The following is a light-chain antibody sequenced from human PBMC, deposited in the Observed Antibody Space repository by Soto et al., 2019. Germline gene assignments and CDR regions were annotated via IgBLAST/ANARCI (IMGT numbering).Light chain of an antibody. V-gene: IGKV3-20*01. Sequence: EIVLTQSPGTLSLSPGERATLSCRAGQSISNSYLAWYQQKPGQAPRLLIHGASSRATSIPHRVSATGSATDFTLTISSLAPAEFAVYYCQEYGSSPWTFGQGTKVEIK. CDR3: QEYGSSPWT. CDR1: QSISNSY. J-gene: IGKJ1*01. CDR2: GAS.